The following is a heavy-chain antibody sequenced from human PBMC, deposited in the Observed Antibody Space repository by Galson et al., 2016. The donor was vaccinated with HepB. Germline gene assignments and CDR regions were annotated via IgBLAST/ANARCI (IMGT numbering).Heavy chain of an antibody. CDR3: ARVVVVSAPDFYYGLDV. V-gene: IGHV4-39*07. D-gene: IGHD2-21*01. J-gene: IGHJ6*02. Sequence: ETLSLTCSVSGGSISSDSHYWGRIRQSPGKGLEWIANIYHGGATYYNPPLKSRVTISVDTSKNQFSLTLRSVPAADTAVYYCARVVVVSAPDFYYGLDVWGQGTTVTVSS. CDR1: GGSISSDSHY. CDR2: IYHGGAT.